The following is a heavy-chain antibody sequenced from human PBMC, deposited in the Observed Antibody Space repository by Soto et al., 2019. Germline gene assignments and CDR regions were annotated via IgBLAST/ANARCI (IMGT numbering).Heavy chain of an antibody. CDR2: ISTYIGNT. CDR1: GYTFTSYA. Sequence: ALVKVSCKASGYTFTSYAISWVRQAPGQGLEWIGWISTYIGNTNYAQSLQGRVTMTTDTSTNTAYMELRSLRSDDTALYYCATEPSVDMIGQQYFDSWGQGTLVTVSS. D-gene: IGHD2-21*01. V-gene: IGHV1-18*01. J-gene: IGHJ4*02. CDR3: ATEPSVDMIGQQYFDS.